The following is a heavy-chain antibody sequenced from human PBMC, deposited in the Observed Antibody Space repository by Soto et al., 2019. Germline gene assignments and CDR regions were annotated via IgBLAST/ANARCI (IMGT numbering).Heavy chain of an antibody. CDR1: GGSMRNYF. V-gene: IGHV4-59*01. CDR2: IHYSGTT. CDR3: AAGEASSRNLAPYYLDF. D-gene: IGHD6-13*01. Sequence: AETLSLTCTVSGGSMRNYFWTWIRQPPGKGLEWIGYIHYSGTTSFFPSYNPSLRSRVTISEDTSKNQFSLKLLSVTTADTAVYFCAAGEASSRNLAPYYLDFWGQGTLVTVSS. J-gene: IGHJ4*02.